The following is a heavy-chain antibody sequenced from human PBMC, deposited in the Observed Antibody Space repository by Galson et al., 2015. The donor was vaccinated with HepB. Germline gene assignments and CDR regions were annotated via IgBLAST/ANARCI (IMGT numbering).Heavy chain of an antibody. V-gene: IGHV3-74*01. Sequence: SLRLSCAASGFTFDDYGMSWVRQAPGKGLVWVSRINSDGSSTSYADSVKGRFTISRDNAKNTLYLQMNSLRAEDTAVYYCARETSTYCYDSSGYYLRGMDVWGQGTTVTVSS. J-gene: IGHJ6*02. D-gene: IGHD3-22*01. CDR2: INSDGSST. CDR1: GFTFDDYG. CDR3: ARETSTYCYDSSGYYLRGMDV.